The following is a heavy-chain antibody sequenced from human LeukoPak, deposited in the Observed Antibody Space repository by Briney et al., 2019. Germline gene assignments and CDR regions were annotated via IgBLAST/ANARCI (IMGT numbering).Heavy chain of an antibody. CDR1: GASISTLY. CDR3: ARDGGEVGASTWFDP. Sequence: PSETLSLTCSVSGASISTLYWSWIRQPPGKGLEWIGYVYYTGSTNYNPSLKSRVTIFPDTSKNQFSLRLTSVTAADTAVYYCARDGGEVGASTWFDPWGQGTLVTVSS. V-gene: IGHV4-4*08. J-gene: IGHJ5*02. CDR2: VYYTGST. D-gene: IGHD1-26*01.